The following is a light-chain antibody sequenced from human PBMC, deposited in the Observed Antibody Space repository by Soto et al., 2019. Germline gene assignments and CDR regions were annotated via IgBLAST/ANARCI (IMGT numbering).Light chain of an antibody. CDR2: WAS. Sequence: DIVMTQSPDSLAVSLGERATINCKSSQSVLYSSNNKNYLAWYQQKSGQPPKLLIYWASTRESGVPDRFSGSGPGKDFTLTISSLQAEDVAVYYCQQYYSPWTFGQGTKVEIK. V-gene: IGKV4-1*01. CDR1: QSVLYSSNNKNY. CDR3: QQYYSPWT. J-gene: IGKJ1*01.